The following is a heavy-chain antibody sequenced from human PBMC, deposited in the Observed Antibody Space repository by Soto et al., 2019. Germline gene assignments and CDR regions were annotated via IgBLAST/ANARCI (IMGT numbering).Heavy chain of an antibody. J-gene: IGHJ3*02. Sequence: EVQLEESGGDLVQPGGSLRLSCSASGFSLSSYWMTWVRQAPGKGLEWVANINRDGSKQSYLDSVRGRFTISRDNVRQSLYLRMNSLRADDTALYYCARDVSPGTSSLYLDAFDIWGQGTMVTVSS. CDR2: INRDGSKQ. CDR1: GFSLSSYW. V-gene: IGHV3-7*05. D-gene: IGHD6-13*01. CDR3: ARDVSPGTSSLYLDAFDI.